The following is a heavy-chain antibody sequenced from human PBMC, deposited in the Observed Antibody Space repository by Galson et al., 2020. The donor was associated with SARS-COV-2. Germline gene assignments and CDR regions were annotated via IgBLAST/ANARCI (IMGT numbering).Heavy chain of an antibody. Sequence: GESLKISCEASGYSFPSYWIGWVRQLPGKGLEWMGMIYPADSDARYSPSFQGQVTISADKSISTAYLQWNSLKASDTAMYYCARRLYGSGSSGQSNWFDPWGQGTHVIVSS. J-gene: IGHJ5*02. D-gene: IGHD3-10*01. V-gene: IGHV5-51*01. CDR1: GYSFPSYW. CDR3: ARRLYGSGSSGQSNWFDP. CDR2: IYPADSDA.